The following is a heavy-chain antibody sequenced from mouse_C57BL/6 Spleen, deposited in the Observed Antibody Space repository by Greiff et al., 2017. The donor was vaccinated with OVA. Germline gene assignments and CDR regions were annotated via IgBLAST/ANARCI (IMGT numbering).Heavy chain of an antibody. J-gene: IGHJ4*01. Sequence: DVQLVESGGGLVKPGGSLKLSCAASGFTFSDYGMHWVRQAPEKGLEWVAYISSGSSTIYYADTVKGRFTISRDNAKNTLFLQMTSLRSEDTAMYYCARPFTTVVADYAMDYWGQGTSVTVSS. CDR3: ARPFTTVVADYAMDY. CDR1: GFTFSDYG. V-gene: IGHV5-17*01. CDR2: ISSGSSTI. D-gene: IGHD1-1*01.